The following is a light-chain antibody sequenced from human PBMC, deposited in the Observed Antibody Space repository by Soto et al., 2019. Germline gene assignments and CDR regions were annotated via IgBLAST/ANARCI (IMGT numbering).Light chain of an antibody. CDR2: EVT. CDR1: SSDVGGYNR. V-gene: IGLV2-18*02. J-gene: IGLJ3*02. CDR3: SSYTSSTTWV. Sequence: QAVVTQPPSVSGSPGQSVTISCTGTSSDVGGYNRVSWYQQPPGTAPKLIIYEVTNRPSGVPDRFSGSRSGNTASLTISGLQAEDEADYYCSSYTSSTTWVFGGGTKLTVL.